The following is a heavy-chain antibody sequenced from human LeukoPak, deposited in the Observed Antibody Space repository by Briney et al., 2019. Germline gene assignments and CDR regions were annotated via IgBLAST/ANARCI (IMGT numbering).Heavy chain of an antibody. CDR1: GYTFTGYY. CDR2: INPNSGGT. D-gene: IGHD3-22*01. CDR3: ASPGAHYYDSSGYYPILGY. J-gene: IGHJ4*02. V-gene: IGHV1-2*02. Sequence: ASVKVSCKASGYTFTGYYMHWVRQAPGQGLEWMGWINPNSGGTNYAQKFQGRVTMTRDTSISTAYMELSRLRSDDTAVYYCASPGAHYYDSSGYYPILGYWGQGTLVTVSS.